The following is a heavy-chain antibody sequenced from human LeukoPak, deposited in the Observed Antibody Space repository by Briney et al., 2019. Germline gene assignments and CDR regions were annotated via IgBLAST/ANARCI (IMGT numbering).Heavy chain of an antibody. CDR3: ASHRGYSYGYNY. CDR1: GGSISSSSYY. J-gene: IGHJ4*02. Sequence: KPWETLSLTCTVSGGSISSSSYYWGWIRQPPGKGLEWIGSIYYSGSTYYNPSLKSRVTISVDTSKNQFSLKLSSVTAADTAVYYCASHRGYSYGYNYWGQGTLVTVSS. V-gene: IGHV4-39*01. CDR2: IYYSGST. D-gene: IGHD5-18*01.